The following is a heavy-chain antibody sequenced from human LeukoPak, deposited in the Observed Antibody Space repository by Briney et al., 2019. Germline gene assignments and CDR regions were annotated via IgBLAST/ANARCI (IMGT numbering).Heavy chain of an antibody. Sequence: SETLSLTCTVSGGSVSRSSYYWSWIRQPPGKGLEWIGYIYYSGSTNYNPSLKSRVTISVDTSKNQFSLKLSSVTAADTAVYYCARYHYVWGSYRQYYFDYWGQGTLVTVSS. J-gene: IGHJ4*02. CDR2: IYYSGST. D-gene: IGHD3-16*02. V-gene: IGHV4-61*01. CDR1: GGSVSRSSYY. CDR3: ARYHYVWGSYRQYYFDY.